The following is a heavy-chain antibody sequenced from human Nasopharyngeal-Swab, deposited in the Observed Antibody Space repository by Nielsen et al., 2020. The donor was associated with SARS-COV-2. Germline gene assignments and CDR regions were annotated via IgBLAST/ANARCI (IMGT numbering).Heavy chain of an antibody. CDR1: GGSVSNYY. J-gene: IGHJ6*02. D-gene: IGHD2-2*01. CDR2: IYYSGGT. CDR3: ARLGSYCSSTNCYLGGMDV. V-gene: IGHV4-59*02. Sequence: ESLKISCTVSGGSVSNYYWSWIRQPPGKGLEYIGYIYYSGGTNYNPSLKSRVTISVDTSKNQFSLKLSSVTAADTAVYYCARLGSYCSSTNCYLGGMDVWGQGTAVTVSS.